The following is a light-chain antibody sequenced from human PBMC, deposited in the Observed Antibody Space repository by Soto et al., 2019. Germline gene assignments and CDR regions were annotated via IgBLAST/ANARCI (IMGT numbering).Light chain of an antibody. Sequence: DIQMTQSPSSLSASVGDRVTISCRASQSISSYINWYQQKPGKAPKVLIYGASSLPSWVPSRFSGSGSGTYFTLTIGSLQPEDFATYYCQQSYSTPFPINFGQGTRLEIK. CDR3: QQSYSTPFPIN. CDR1: QSISSY. J-gene: IGKJ5*01. CDR2: GAS. V-gene: IGKV1-39*01.